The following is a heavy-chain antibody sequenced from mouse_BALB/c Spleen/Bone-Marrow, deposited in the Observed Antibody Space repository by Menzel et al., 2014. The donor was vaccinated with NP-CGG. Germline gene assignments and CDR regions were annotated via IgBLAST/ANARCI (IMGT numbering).Heavy chain of an antibody. CDR1: GFTFSSFG. CDR3: ARKGAMITHYYAMDY. CDR2: ISNGSSTI. V-gene: IGHV5-17*02. D-gene: IGHD2-4*01. J-gene: IGHJ4*01. Sequence: EVQLVESGGGLVQPGGSRKLSCAASGFTFSSFGMHWVRQAPEKGLEWVAYISNGSSTIYYADTVKGRFTISRDNPKNTLFQQMTRQGSEDTAMYYCARKGAMITHYYAMDYWGQGTSVTVSS.